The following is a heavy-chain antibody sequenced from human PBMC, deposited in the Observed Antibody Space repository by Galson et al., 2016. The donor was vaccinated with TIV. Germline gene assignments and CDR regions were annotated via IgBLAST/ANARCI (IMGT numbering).Heavy chain of an antibody. CDR2: IYGDGRT. V-gene: IGHV3-53*01. CDR3: ARDRYYDARGYYYYYYGMDV. Sequence: LRLSCAASGFIVDDNYMTWIRQAPGKGLEWVSVIYGDGRTYYTDSVRGRFTISRDSSKNTLYLQMNSLRAEDTAVYYCARDRYYDARGYYYYYYGMDVRGQGTTVTVSS. J-gene: IGHJ6*02. D-gene: IGHD3-22*01. CDR1: GFIVDDNY.